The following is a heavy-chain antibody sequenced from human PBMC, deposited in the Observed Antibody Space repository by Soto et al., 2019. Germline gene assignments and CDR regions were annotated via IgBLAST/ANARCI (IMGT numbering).Heavy chain of an antibody. CDR2: IYYSGST. D-gene: IGHD3-10*01. CDR1: GGSISSGGYY. J-gene: IGHJ5*02. CDR3: ARARGATGWDVGESHVWFDP. Sequence: QVQLQESGPGLVKPSQTLSLTCTVSGGSISSGGYYWSWIRQHPGKGLEWIGYIYYSGSTYYNPSLKSRVTISVDTSKNQFSLKLSSVTAADTAVYYCARARGATGWDVGESHVWFDPWGQGTLVTVSS. V-gene: IGHV4-31*03.